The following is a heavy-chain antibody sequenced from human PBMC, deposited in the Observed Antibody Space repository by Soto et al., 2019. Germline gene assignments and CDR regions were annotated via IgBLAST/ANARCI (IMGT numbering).Heavy chain of an antibody. Sequence: VQLLESGGGVAQPGRSLRLSCRASGFGFSSYGMLWVRQAPGKEPEWVAFISFDGSTQYYADSVRGRFTISRDNSENTLYLQLDTLRVEDTAMYYCAREGVFGLVKIIPPDYWGQGAQVTVSA. D-gene: IGHD3-3*01. CDR1: GFGFSSYG. J-gene: IGHJ4*02. CDR3: AREGVFGLVKIIPPDY. V-gene: IGHV3-30*03. CDR2: ISFDGSTQ.